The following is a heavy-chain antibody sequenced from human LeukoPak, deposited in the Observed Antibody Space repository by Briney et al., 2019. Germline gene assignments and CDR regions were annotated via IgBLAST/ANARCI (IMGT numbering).Heavy chain of an antibody. CDR1: GFTFSSYG. Sequence: GGSLRLSCAASGFTFSSYGMHWVRQAPGKGLEWVAVISYDGSNKYYADSVKGRFTISRDNSKNTLYLQMNSLRAEDTAVYYCAKDIERVRGVTSYYFDYWGQGTLVTVSS. V-gene: IGHV3-30*18. J-gene: IGHJ4*02. CDR3: AKDIERVRGVTSYYFDY. CDR2: ISYDGSNK. D-gene: IGHD3-10*01.